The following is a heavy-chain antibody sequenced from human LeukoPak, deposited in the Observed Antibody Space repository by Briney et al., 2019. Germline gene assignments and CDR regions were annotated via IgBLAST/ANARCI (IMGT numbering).Heavy chain of an antibody. V-gene: IGHV3-30*18. CDR1: GFTFSSYG. CDR2: ISYDGSNK. J-gene: IGHJ4*02. CDR3: AKDAQIMITFGGGLDY. D-gene: IGHD3-16*01. Sequence: GGSLRLSCAASGFTFSSYGMHWVRLAPGKGLEWVAVISYDGSNKYYADSVKGRFTISRDNSKNTLYLQMNSLRAEDTAVYYCAKDAQIMITFGGGLDYWGQGTLVTVSS.